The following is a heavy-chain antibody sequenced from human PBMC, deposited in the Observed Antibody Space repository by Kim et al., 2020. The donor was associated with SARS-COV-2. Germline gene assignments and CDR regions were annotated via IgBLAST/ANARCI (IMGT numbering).Heavy chain of an antibody. CDR1: GFTFSSFG. Sequence: GGSLRLSCAASGFTFSSFGMHWVRQAPGKGLEWVAVVWYDGTNKYYADDVKGRFTISRDNSRNTMYLQMNSLTAEDTAEYYCARGRGASAAGFDYGGQGT. CDR2: VWYDGTNK. D-gene: IGHD6-13*01. J-gene: IGHJ4*02. V-gene: IGHV3-33*01. CDR3: ARGRGASAAGFDY.